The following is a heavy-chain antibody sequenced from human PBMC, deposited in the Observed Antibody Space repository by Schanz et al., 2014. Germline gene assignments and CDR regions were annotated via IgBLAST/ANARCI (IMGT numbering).Heavy chain of an antibody. V-gene: IGHV3-21*01. CDR3: ARCEDY. Sequence: VQLVESGGGVVQPGTSLRLSCAASGFTFRGHAMHWVRQAPGQGLEWVSSITASGDYMHYADSVKGRFTISRDNARNSLYLQMNNLRVEDTAVYYCARCEDYWGQGTLVTVSS. CDR2: ITASGDYM. J-gene: IGHJ4*02. CDR1: GFTFRGHA.